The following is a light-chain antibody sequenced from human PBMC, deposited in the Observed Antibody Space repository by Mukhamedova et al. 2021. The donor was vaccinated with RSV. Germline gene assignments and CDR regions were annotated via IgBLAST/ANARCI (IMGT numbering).Light chain of an antibody. J-gene: IGLJ2*01. CDR2: KDR. CDR1: VLSKQY. V-gene: IGLV3-25*03. Sequence: VTCSGHVLSKQYVYWYRQKAGQAPALVIYKDRERPPGIPERFSGSSSGTTVTLTISGVQAEDEADYCCQSPDSSGSWVVVFGGGT. CDR3: QSPDSSGSWVVV.